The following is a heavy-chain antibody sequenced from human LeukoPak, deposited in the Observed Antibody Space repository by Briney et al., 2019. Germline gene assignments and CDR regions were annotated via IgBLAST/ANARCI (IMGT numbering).Heavy chain of an antibody. CDR3: ARDYYGSGSYLG. V-gene: IGHV4-59*12. J-gene: IGHJ4*02. CDR2: IYYSGST. CDR1: GGSISSYY. Sequence: SETLSLTCTVSGGSISSYYWSWIRQPPGKGLEWIGYIYYSGSTNYNPSLKSRVTISVDTSKNQFSLKLSSVTAADTAVYYCARDYYGSGSYLGWGQGTLVTVSS. D-gene: IGHD3-10*01.